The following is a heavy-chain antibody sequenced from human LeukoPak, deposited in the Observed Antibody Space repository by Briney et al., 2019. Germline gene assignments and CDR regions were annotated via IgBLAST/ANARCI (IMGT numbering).Heavy chain of an antibody. V-gene: IGHV3-7*01. CDR1: GFIFSSHW. J-gene: IGHJ4*02. CDR2: IKPDGSAK. D-gene: IGHD4-17*01. Sequence: PGGSLRLSCAASGFIFSSHWMSWVRQAPGKGLEWVASIKPDGSAKYYMDSVKGRFTISRDNAENSLYLQMYSLRVEDTAVYYCARLFGSVTTYDYWGQGMLVAVSS. CDR3: ARLFGSVTTYDY.